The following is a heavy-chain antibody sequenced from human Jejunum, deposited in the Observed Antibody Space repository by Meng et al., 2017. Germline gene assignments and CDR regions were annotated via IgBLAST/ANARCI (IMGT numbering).Heavy chain of an antibody. CDR3: ARVKTYYGMDV. CDR2: IYPSGSI. V-gene: IGHV4-61*02. Sequence: LRLSCTVSGVSMNSGSYYWSWIRQPAGKEPEWIGRIYPSGSINYNPSLESRVTMSVDTSKNQFSLRLSSVTAADTAVYYCARVKTYYGMDVWGQGTTVTVSS. CDR1: GVSMNSGSYY. J-gene: IGHJ6*02.